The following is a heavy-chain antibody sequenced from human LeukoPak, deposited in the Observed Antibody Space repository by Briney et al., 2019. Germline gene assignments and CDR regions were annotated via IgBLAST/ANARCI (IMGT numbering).Heavy chain of an antibody. CDR1: GLTVSSSY. CDR2: IYSDGSR. J-gene: IGHJ4*02. CDR3: ARHRFYASASYLLFDY. Sequence: GGSLRLSCAASGLTVSSSYMSWVRQAPGKGLEWVSVIYSDGSRYYADSVKGRFIISRDNSKNTLYLQMNSLRAEDTAIYYCARHRFYASASYLLFDYWSQGSLVTVSS. D-gene: IGHD3-10*01. V-gene: IGHV3-66*04.